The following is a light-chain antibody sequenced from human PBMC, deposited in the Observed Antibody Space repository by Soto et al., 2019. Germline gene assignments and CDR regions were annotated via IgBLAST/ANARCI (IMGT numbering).Light chain of an antibody. Sequence: QCVLTHAPSLSVCPGQRFSICCTGRRANVGAGYDVHWYQQLPGTAPELLIYGNINRPAGVPDRFSGSTSGTSASLAITGLQAEDEAYYYRKYCDSRMRRSPVF. CDR3: KYCDSRMRRSPV. CDR1: RANVGAGYD. CDR2: GNI. V-gene: IGLV1-40*01. J-gene: IGLJ2*01.